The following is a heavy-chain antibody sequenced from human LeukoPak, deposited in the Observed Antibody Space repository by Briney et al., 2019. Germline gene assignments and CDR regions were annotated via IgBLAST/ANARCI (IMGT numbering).Heavy chain of an antibody. CDR3: AKDRGYCTSTSCHTYFFDY. CDR1: GFTFSSYS. J-gene: IGHJ4*02. CDR2: ISGSGGST. Sequence: GGSLRLSCAASGFTFSSYSMNWVRQAPGKGLEWVSAISGSGGSTYYADSVKGRFTISRDNSKNTLYLQLNSLRAEDTAVYYCAKDRGYCTSTSCHTYFFDYWGQGTLVTVSS. D-gene: IGHD2-2*02. V-gene: IGHV3-23*01.